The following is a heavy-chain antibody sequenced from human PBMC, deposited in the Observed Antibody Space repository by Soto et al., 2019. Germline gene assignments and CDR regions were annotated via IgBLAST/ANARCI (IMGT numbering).Heavy chain of an antibody. J-gene: IGHJ6*02. CDR1: GYTFTDYH. CDR3: AVEYSSSVAALDV. CDR2: LDPNSGGT. Sequence: ASVKVSCKASGYTFTDYHIHWVRQAPGQGLEWMGWLDPNSGGTNCAQKFQGWVTMTRDTSINTAYMELTRLSSDDTAVYYCAVEYSSSVAALDVWGQGTTVTVSS. D-gene: IGHD6-6*01. V-gene: IGHV1-2*04.